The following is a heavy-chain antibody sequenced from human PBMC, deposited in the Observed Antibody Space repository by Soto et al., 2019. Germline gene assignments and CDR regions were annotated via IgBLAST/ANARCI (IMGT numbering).Heavy chain of an antibody. CDR3: ARDSDNYYDSSGYYPRYYYYGMDV. CDR2: ISSSSSYI. J-gene: IGHJ6*02. D-gene: IGHD3-22*01. V-gene: IGHV3-21*01. CDR1: GFTFSSYS. Sequence: GGSLRLSCAASGFTFSSYSMNWVRQAPGKGLEWVSSISSSSSYIYYADSVKGRFTISRDNAKNSLYLQMNSLGAEDTAVYYCARDSDNYYDSSGYYPRYYYYGMDVWGQGTTVTVSS.